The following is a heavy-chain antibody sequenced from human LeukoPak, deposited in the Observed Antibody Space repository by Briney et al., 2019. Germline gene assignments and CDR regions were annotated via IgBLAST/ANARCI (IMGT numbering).Heavy chain of an antibody. CDR3: AKHPNWAYYFDY. CDR2: ISYDGSNK. CDR1: GFTFSSYG. D-gene: IGHD7-27*01. J-gene: IGHJ4*02. Sequence: GGSLRLSCAASGFTFSSYGMHWVRQAPGKGLEWVAVISYDGSNKYYADSVKGRFTISRDNSKNTLYLQMNSLRPEDTAVNYCAKHPNWAYYFDYWGQGTLVTVSS. V-gene: IGHV3-30*18.